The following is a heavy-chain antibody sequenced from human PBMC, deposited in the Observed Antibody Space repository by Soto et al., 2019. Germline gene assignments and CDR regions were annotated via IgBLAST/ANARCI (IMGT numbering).Heavy chain of an antibody. J-gene: IGHJ4*02. V-gene: IGHV3-23*01. D-gene: IGHD6-13*01. Sequence: EVQVLESGGVLVQPGGSLRLSCVAPGLIFSNYAMSWVRQAPGKGLEWVSGISGSGGSPHYADSAKGRFTISRDNSKNTLFLQMNTLRAEDTAVYYCAREGDITAAFDYWGPGTLVTVSS. CDR2: ISGSGGSP. CDR1: GLIFSNYA. CDR3: AREGDITAAFDY.